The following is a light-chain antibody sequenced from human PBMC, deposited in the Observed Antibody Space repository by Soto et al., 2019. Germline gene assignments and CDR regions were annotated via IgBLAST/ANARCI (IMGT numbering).Light chain of an antibody. V-gene: IGKV3-15*01. Sequence: EIVMTQSPATLSVSPGERATLSCRASQSVSSNLAWYQQKPGQAPRLLIYGASTRATGIPARFSGSGSGTDFTLTITSLQSEDFTVYYCQQYNNPSTVGQGTKVEIK. CDR1: QSVSSN. J-gene: IGKJ1*01. CDR3: QQYNNPST. CDR2: GAS.